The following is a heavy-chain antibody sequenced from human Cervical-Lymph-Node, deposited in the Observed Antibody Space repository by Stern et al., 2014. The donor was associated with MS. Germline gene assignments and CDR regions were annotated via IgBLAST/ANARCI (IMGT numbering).Heavy chain of an antibody. Sequence: MQLVQSGAEVKKPGESLKISCKGSGYSFATYWIGWVRQRPGKGLEWMGIIYPADSDTRNSPSFQGQVTFSADRSISTAYLQWSSLKASDTAMYYCARVSSVGTYVRYWGQGTLVTVSS. V-gene: IGHV5-51*01. D-gene: IGHD3-10*02. CDR2: IYPADSDT. CDR3: ARVSSVGTYVRY. CDR1: GYSFATYW. J-gene: IGHJ4*02.